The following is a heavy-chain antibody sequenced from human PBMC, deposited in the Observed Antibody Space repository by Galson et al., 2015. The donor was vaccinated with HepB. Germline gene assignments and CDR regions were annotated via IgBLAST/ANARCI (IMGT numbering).Heavy chain of an antibody. V-gene: IGHV3-53*01. CDR1: GFSVYSNY. CDR2: IYSSSSST. J-gene: IGHJ4*02. D-gene: IGHD7-27*01. CDR3: AQLGTGY. Sequence: SLRLSCAASGFSVYSNYMNWVRQAPGKGLEWVSLIYSSSSSTNYADFVRGRFTISRDTSKNTEYLQMSRLRADDTAMYYCAQLGTGYWGRGTLVTVSS.